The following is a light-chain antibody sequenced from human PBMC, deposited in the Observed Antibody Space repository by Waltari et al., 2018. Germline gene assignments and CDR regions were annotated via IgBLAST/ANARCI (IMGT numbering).Light chain of an antibody. J-gene: IGKJ1*01. CDR3: QHYNSYPGT. Sequence: DIQMTQSPSTLSASVGDRVNITCRASQSISSWLAWYQQKPGKAPKLLIYQASSLESGVPSRFIGSGSGTEFTLTISSLQPDHFPTYYCQHYNSYPGTFGQGTKVEIK. V-gene: IGKV1-5*03. CDR2: QAS. CDR1: QSISSW.